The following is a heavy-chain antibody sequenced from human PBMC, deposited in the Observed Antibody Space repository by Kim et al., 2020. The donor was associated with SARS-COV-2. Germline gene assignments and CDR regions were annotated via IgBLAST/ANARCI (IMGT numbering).Heavy chain of an antibody. J-gene: IGHJ6*02. CDR2: IIPILGIA. CDR3: ARVQTRVTEYYYYGMDV. CDR1: GGTFSSYA. Sequence: SVKVSCKASGGTFSSYAISWVRQAPGQGLEWMGRIIPILGIANYAQKFQGRVTMTADKSTSTAYMELSSLRSEDTAGYYCARVQTRVTEYYYYGMDVWGQGPTVPVSS. V-gene: IGHV1-69*04. D-gene: IGHD4-17*01.